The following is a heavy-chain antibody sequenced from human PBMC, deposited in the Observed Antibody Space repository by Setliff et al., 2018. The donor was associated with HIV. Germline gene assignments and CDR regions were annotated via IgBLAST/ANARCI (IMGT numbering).Heavy chain of an antibody. CDR3: ARLGDYDSSGYSWFDY. CDR1: GGSVGSGSYY. CDR2: IYYSGST. J-gene: IGHJ4*02. V-gene: IGHV4-61*01. Sequence: PSETLSLTCSVSGGSVGSGSYYWSWIRQSPGKGLEWLGYIYYSGSTTYNPSLRSRVTISIDTSKDQFSLNLRSVTAADTAVYYCARLGDYDSSGYSWFDYWGQGTLVTVSS. D-gene: IGHD3-22*01.